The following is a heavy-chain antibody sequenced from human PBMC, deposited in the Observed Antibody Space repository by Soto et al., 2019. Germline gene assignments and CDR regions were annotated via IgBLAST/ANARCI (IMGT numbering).Heavy chain of an antibody. Sequence: GASVKVSCKASGGTFSSYAISWVRQAPGQGLEWMGGIIPIFGTANYAQKFQGRVTITADKSTSTAYMELSSLRSEDTAVYYCARADIVVVPTAYYYYYGMDVWGQGTTVTVS. CDR3: ARADIVVVPTAYYYYYGMDV. V-gene: IGHV1-69*06. D-gene: IGHD2-2*01. CDR1: GGTFSSYA. CDR2: IIPIFGTA. J-gene: IGHJ6*02.